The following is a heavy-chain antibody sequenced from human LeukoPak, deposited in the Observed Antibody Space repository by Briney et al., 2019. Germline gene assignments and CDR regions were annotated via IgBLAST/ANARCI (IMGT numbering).Heavy chain of an antibody. CDR1: GYTFTGYY. D-gene: IGHD6-13*01. V-gene: IGHV1-2*02. CDR3: ARARTRSSWYAIDY. J-gene: IGHJ4*02. CDR2: INPNSGGT. Sequence: SVKVSCKASGYTFTGYYMHWVRQAPGQGLEWMGWINPNSGGTNYAQKFQGRVTMTSDTSISTAYMELSRLRSDDTAVYYCARARTRSSWYAIDYWGQGTLVTVSS.